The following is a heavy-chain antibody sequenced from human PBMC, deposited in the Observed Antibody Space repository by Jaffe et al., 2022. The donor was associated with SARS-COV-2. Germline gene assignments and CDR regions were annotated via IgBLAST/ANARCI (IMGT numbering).Heavy chain of an antibody. Sequence: QVQLVESGGGVVQPGRSLRLSCAASGFTFSSYGMHWVRQAPGKGLEWVAVIWYDGSNKYYADSVKGRFTISRDNSKNTLYLQMNSLRAEDTAVYYCAWYTIAAAGSIFDYWGQGTLVTVSS. V-gene: IGHV3-33*01. CDR3: AWYTIAAAGSIFDY. J-gene: IGHJ4*02. D-gene: IGHD6-13*01. CDR1: GFTFSSYG. CDR2: IWYDGSNK.